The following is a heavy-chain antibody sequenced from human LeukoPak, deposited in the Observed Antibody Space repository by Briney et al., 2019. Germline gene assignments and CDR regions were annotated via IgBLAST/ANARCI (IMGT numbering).Heavy chain of an antibody. V-gene: IGHV3-7*03. CDR3: ARRGSTDY. J-gene: IGHJ4*02. D-gene: IGHD2/OR15-2a*01. Sequence: GGSLSLSFAASGFSFSGYWMTWVRQAPGKGLEWVANIKEDGSEKYYADFVKGRFTISRDNAKNSLDLQMNSLRAEDTAVYYCARRGSTDYWGQGTLVTVSS. CDR1: GFSFSGYW. CDR2: IKEDGSEK.